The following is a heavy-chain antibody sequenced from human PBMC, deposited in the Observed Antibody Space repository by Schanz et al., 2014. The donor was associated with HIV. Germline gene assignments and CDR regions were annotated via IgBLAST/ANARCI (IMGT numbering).Heavy chain of an antibody. CDR1: GGTFSNYA. CDR3: AREGTAARQFYYYGMDV. D-gene: IGHD6-6*01. J-gene: IGHJ6*02. V-gene: IGHV1-2*02. CDR2: INPNSGDT. Sequence: QVQLVQSGAEVKKPGSSVKVSCKASGGTFSNYAISWVRQAPGQGLEWMGGINPNSGDTDYAQKFQGRVTMTRDTSISTAYMELSRLRSDDTAVYYCAREGTAARQFYYYGMDVWGQGTTVTVSS.